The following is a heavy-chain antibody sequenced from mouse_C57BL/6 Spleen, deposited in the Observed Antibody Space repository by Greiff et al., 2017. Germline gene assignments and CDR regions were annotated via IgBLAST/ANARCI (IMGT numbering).Heavy chain of an antibody. CDR3: AKRNSYAMDY. D-gene: IGHD2-1*01. J-gene: IGHJ4*01. Sequence: EVQLVESGPGLVKPSQSLSLTCSVTGYSITSGYYWNWIRQFPGNKLEWMGYISYDGSNNYNPSLKNRISITRGTSKNQFFLKLNSVTTEDTATYYCAKRNSYAMDYWGQGTSVTVSS. V-gene: IGHV3-6*01. CDR1: GYSITSGYY. CDR2: ISYDGSN.